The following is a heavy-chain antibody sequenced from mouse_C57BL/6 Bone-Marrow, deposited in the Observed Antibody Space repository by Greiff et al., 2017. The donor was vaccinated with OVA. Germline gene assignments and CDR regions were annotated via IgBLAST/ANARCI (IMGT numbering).Heavy chain of an antibody. D-gene: IGHD1-1*01. CDR3: ARKELSGSSLYYFDY. J-gene: IGHJ2*01. CDR1: GYTFTDYY. V-gene: IGHV1-26*01. CDR2: INPNNGGT. Sequence: EVQLQQSGPELVKPGASVKISCKASGYTFTDYYMNWVKQSHGKSLEWIGDINPNNGGTSYNQKFKGKATLTVDKSSSTAYMELRSLTSEDSAVYYCARKELSGSSLYYFDYWGQGTTLTVSS.